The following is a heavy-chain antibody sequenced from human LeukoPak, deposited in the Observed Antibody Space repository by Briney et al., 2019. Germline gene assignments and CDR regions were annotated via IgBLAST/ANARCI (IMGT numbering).Heavy chain of an antibody. D-gene: IGHD6-6*01. CDR3: ARVLFLGSSPSPGY. Sequence: GASVKVSCKASGYTFTSYDINWVRQAPGQGLEWMGWMNPNSGNTGYAQKFQGRVTMTRNTSISTAYMELSSLRSEDTAVYYCARVLFLGSSPSPGYWGQGTLVTVSS. V-gene: IGHV1-8*01. CDR2: MNPNSGNT. J-gene: IGHJ4*02. CDR1: GYTFTSYD.